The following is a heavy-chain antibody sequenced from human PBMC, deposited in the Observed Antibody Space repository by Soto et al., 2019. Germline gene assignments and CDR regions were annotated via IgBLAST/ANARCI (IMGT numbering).Heavy chain of an antibody. V-gene: IGHV3-21*01. D-gene: IGHD2-15*01. Sequence: EVQLVESGGGLVKPGGSLRLSCAVSGFTFSSYSMNLVRQAPGKRLEWFSAISSSSSYIYYADSVKGRFTISRDNAKNSLYLQMNSLRAEDTAVYYCARESCSPKGYYYYGMDVWGQGTTVTVSS. J-gene: IGHJ6*02. CDR1: GFTFSSYS. CDR3: ARESCSPKGYYYYGMDV. CDR2: ISSSSSYI.